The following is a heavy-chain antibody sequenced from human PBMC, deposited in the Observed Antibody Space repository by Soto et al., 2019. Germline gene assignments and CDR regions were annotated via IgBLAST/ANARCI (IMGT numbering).Heavy chain of an antibody. D-gene: IGHD2-15*01. V-gene: IGHV4-59*08. CDR3: AGSGYRNCRGGSCYQPRHAFDI. J-gene: IGHJ3*02. CDR1: GGSISSYY. Sequence: QVQLQESGPGLVKPSETLSLTCTVSGGSISSYYWSWIRQPPGKGLEWIGDIYYSGSTSYNPPLHSRVTISVDASMNQLSPKLSTVTAADTSVYYCAGSGYRNCRGGSCYQPRHAFDIWGQGTMVTVSS. CDR2: IYYSGST.